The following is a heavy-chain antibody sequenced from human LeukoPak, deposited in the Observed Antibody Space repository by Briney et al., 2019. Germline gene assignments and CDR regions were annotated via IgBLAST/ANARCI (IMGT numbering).Heavy chain of an antibody. CDR3: ARAQSVDIVVVPAGY. CDR2: IKQDGSEK. Sequence: QPGGSLRLSCAASGFTFSSYWMSWVRQAPGKGLEWVANIKQDGSEKYYVDSVKGRFTISRDNAKNSLYLQMNSLRAEDTAVYYCARAQSVDIVVVPAGYWGQGTLVTVSS. V-gene: IGHV3-7*01. D-gene: IGHD2-2*01. J-gene: IGHJ4*02. CDR1: GFTFSSYW.